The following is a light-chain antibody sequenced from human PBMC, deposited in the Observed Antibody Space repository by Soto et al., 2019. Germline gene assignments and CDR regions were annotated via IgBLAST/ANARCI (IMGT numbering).Light chain of an antibody. CDR1: QSISTN. CDR3: QQYGSSRNT. J-gene: IGKJ2*01. V-gene: IGKV3-20*01. Sequence: EIVMTQSPATLSVSPGERATLSCRASQSISTNLAWYQQKPGQAPRLLIYGASSRATGIPDRFSGSGSGTDFTLTISRLEPEDFAVYYCQQYGSSRNTFGQGTKLEIK. CDR2: GAS.